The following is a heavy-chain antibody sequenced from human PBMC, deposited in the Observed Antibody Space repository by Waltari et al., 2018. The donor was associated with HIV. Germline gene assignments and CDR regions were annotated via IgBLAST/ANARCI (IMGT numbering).Heavy chain of an antibody. V-gene: IGHV1-18*01. CDR1: GFTFTNYV. D-gene: IGHD2-8*01. J-gene: IGHJ6*02. CDR3: VRGGGTWLYDMYYYQGMDV. CDR2: ISAYDGNK. Sequence: QVQLVQSGPEMKKLGASVKISCRASGFTFTNYVFSWVGQAPGQGLEWLGWISAYDGNKDFARRFKDRVILTTDTSTTTAYLEVRSLRSDDTAMYYCVRGGGTWLYDMYYYQGMDVWGQGTTVTVSS.